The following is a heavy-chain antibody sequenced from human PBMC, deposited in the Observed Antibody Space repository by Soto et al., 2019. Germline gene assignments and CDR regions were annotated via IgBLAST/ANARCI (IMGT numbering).Heavy chain of an antibody. CDR2: IYYSGST. V-gene: IGHV4-59*08. Sequence: QVQLQESGPGLVKPSETLSLTCTVSGGSISSYYWSWIRQPPGQGLEWIGYIYYSGSTNYYPSRKSRVTRSVDTSKNQFSLELSSVTAADTAVYYCARRGRSSFCGGDCYVLWGQGTLVTVSS. D-gene: IGHD2-21*02. J-gene: IGHJ4*02. CDR1: GGSISSYY. CDR3: ARRGRSSFCGGDCYVL.